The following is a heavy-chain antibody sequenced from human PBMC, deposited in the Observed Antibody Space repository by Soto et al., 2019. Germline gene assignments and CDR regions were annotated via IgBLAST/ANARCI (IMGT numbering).Heavy chain of an antibody. V-gene: IGHV1-2*04. J-gene: IGHJ3*02. CDR2: INPNSGGT. Sequence: QVQLVQSGAEVKKPGASVKVSCKASGYTFTGYYMHWVRQAPGQGLEWMGWINPNSGGTNYAQKFQGWVTMTRDTDISTAYMELSRLRSDDTAVYYCARQRYEEYVAFDIWGQGTMVTVSS. CDR3: ARQRYEEYVAFDI. CDR1: GYTFTGYY. D-gene: IGHD3-10*01.